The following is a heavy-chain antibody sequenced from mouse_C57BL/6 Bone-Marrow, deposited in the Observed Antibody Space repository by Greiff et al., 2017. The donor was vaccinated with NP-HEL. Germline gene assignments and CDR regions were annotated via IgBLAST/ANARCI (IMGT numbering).Heavy chain of an antibody. CDR2: IYPRDGST. CDR1: GYTFTSYD. Sequence: LVESGPELVKPGASVKLSCKASGYTFTSYDINWVKQRPGQGLEWIGWIYPRDGSTKYNEKFKGKATLTVDTSSSTAYMELHSLTSEDSAVYFCARGDGPDAMDYWGQGTSVTVSS. CDR3: ARGDGPDAMDY. D-gene: IGHD2-3*01. V-gene: IGHV1-85*01. J-gene: IGHJ4*01.